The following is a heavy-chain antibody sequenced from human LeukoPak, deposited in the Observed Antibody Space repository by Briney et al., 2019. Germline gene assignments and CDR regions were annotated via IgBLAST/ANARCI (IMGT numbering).Heavy chain of an antibody. J-gene: IGHJ4*02. CDR2: IIPVFGTV. CDR3: ARGLEAAAVDY. CDR1: GGTFSTYA. Sequence: SVKVSCKASGGTFSTYAVSWVRQAPGQGLEWIGRIIPVFGTVNYAQKFQGRVTITTDESTSTVYMELSSLRSDDTAVYYCARGLEAAAVDYWGQGTLVTVSS. V-gene: IGHV1-69*05. D-gene: IGHD6-13*01.